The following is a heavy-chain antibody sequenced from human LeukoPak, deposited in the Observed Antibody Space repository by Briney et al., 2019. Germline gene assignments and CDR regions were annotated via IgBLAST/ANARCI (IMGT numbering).Heavy chain of an antibody. CDR2: INPSGGNT. D-gene: IGHD5-12*01. V-gene: IGHV1-46*01. CDR3: ARDSGYDYVGYLNWFDP. Sequence: ASVKVSCKASGYTFTSYYMHWVRQAPGQGLEWMGIINPSGGNTSYAQKFQGRVTMIRDMSTSTVYMELSSLRSEDTAVYYCARDSGYDYVGYLNWFDPWGQGTLVTVSS. J-gene: IGHJ5*02. CDR1: GYTFTSYY.